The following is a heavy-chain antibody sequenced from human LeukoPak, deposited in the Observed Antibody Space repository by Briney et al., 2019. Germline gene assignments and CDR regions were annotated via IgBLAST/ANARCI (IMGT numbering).Heavy chain of an antibody. CDR1: GFTFSRYA. CDR3: AKGKIPDAFDI. V-gene: IGHV3-23*01. J-gene: IGHJ3*02. CDR2: LSGSGGGT. Sequence: GGSLRLSCAASGFTFSRYAMSWVRQAPGKGLEWVSSLSGSGGGTYYADSVKGRFTISRDNSKNTLYLQMNSLRAEDTAVYYCAKGKIPDAFDIWGQGTMVTVSS. D-gene: IGHD2-21*01.